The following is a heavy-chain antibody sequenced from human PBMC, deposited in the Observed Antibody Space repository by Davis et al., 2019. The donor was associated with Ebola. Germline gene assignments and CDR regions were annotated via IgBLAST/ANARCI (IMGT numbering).Heavy chain of an antibody. CDR1: GNSFSSHW. J-gene: IGHJ6*04. V-gene: IGHV5-51*01. CDR3: ARRGYNSALWGMDV. CDR2: IFTGDSDT. D-gene: IGHD1-1*01. Sequence: GESLKISCQDSGNSFSSHWIGWVRQMPGKGLEWMGIIFTGDSDTRYSPSFRGQVTISADKSIKTAFLQWSSLKASDTAIYYCARRGYNSALWGMDVWGTGTTVTVSS.